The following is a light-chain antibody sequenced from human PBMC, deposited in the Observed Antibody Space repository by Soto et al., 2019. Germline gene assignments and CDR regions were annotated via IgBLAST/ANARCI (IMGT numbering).Light chain of an antibody. CDR3: QQSYSSPPT. V-gene: IGKV1-39*01. CDR1: QSISNH. Sequence: DIQMTQSPSSLSASVEDRVIITCRASQSISNHLNWYQQKPGKAPKLLIFAASSLQSGVPSRFSGSRSGPDFTLTISSLQPEDFATYYCQQSYSSPPTFGRGTKVDIK. CDR2: AAS. J-gene: IGKJ1*01.